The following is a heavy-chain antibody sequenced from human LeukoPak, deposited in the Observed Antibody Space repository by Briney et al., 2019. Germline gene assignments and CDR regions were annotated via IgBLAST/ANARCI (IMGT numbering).Heavy chain of an antibody. CDR2: IYYSGST. Sequence: SETLSLTCTVSGGSISSYYWSWIRQPPGKGLEWIGYIYYSGSTNYNPSLKSRVTISVDTSKNQFSLKLSSVTAADTAVYYCASSGGLRYFDVDPYYYGMDVWGQGTTVTVSS. CDR1: GGSISSYY. CDR3: ASSGGLRYFDVDPYYYGMDV. V-gene: IGHV4-59*01. D-gene: IGHD3-9*01. J-gene: IGHJ6*02.